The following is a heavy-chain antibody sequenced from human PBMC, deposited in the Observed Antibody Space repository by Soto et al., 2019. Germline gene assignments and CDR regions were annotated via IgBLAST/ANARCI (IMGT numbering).Heavy chain of an antibody. V-gene: IGHV3-9*01. CDR1: GFTFDDNA. Sequence: GGSLRLSCAVSGFTFDDNAMHWVRQAPEKGLEWVSGINWKSDIGYADSVKGRFTISRDNAENSLYLQMNSLRAEDTALYYCAKDQSNSNPLYYFDFWGPGTLVTVSS. CDR3: AKDQSNSNPLYYFDF. CDR2: INWKSDI. J-gene: IGHJ4*02. D-gene: IGHD3-22*01.